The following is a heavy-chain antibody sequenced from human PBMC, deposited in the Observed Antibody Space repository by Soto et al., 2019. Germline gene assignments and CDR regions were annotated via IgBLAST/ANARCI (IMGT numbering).Heavy chain of an antibody. V-gene: IGHV3-30*04. D-gene: IGHD6-13*01. J-gene: IGHJ4*02. Sequence: SLGVSCEASSFTVSSYAMSWVRQAGCQGLEWVAVISYGGNNKYYADSVKGRFTISRDNSKNTLYLQMNSLRAEDTAVYYCARDGDSSSWYSYYFEYWGQGTLVTVSS. CDR1: SFTVSSYA. CDR3: ARDGDSSSWYSYYFEY. CDR2: ISYGGNNK.